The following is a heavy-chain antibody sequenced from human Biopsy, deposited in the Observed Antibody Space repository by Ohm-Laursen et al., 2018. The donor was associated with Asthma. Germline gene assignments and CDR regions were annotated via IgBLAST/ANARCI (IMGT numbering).Heavy chain of an antibody. CDR2: ISSGSGST. J-gene: IGHJ5*02. CDR3: AKVGHGNGDYVGWFDP. CDR1: GFTFSSYG. D-gene: IGHD4-17*01. V-gene: IGHV3-23*01. Sequence: SLRLSCTASGFTFSSYGMHWVRQAPGQGLEWVSVISSGSGSTYYADSVKGRFTISRDTSMNTLYLQMSSLRAEDTAVYYCAKVGHGNGDYVGWFDPWGQGTLVTVSS.